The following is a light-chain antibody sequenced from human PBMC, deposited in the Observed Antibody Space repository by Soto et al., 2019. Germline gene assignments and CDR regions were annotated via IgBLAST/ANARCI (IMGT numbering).Light chain of an antibody. V-gene: IGKV1-8*01. Sequence: AIRITQSPSSFSASTGDRVTITCRASQGISSYLAWYQQKPGKAPKLLIYAASTLQSGVPSRFSGSGSGTDFTLTISCLQSEDFATYYCQQYYSYPHTFGQGTKVEIK. CDR3: QQYYSYPHT. J-gene: IGKJ1*01. CDR1: QGISSY. CDR2: AAS.